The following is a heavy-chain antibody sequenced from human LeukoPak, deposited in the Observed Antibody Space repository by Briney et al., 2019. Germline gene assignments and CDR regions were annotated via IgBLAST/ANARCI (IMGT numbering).Heavy chain of an antibody. V-gene: IGHV4-59*01. CDR2: IYYSGST. Sequence: PSETLSLTCSVSGDSISSYYWSWIRQPPGKGLEWIGYIYYSGSTNYNPSLKSRVTISVDTSKNQFSLKLSSVTAADTAVYYCAREGFGGYYYDSSGYWVNYFDYWGQGTLVTVSS. CDR1: GDSISSYY. D-gene: IGHD3-22*01. CDR3: AREGFGGYYYDSSGYWVNYFDY. J-gene: IGHJ4*02.